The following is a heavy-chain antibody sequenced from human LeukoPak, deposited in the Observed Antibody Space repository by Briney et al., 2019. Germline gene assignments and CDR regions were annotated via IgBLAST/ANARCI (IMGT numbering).Heavy chain of an antibody. CDR1: GSTFSSYG. V-gene: IGHV3-30*18. D-gene: IGHD3-10*02. CDR3: AELGITMIGGV. Sequence: GRSLRLSCAASGSTFSSYGMHWVRQAPGKGLEWVAVISFDGTNKFYADSVKGRFTISRDNAKNSLYLQMNSLRAEDTAVYYCAELGITMIGGVWGKGTTVTISS. CDR2: ISFDGTNK. J-gene: IGHJ6*04.